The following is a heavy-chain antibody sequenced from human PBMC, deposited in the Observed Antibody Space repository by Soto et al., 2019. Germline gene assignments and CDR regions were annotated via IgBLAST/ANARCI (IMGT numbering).Heavy chain of an antibody. CDR3: ARAQDIMIIPAAPLYNWFDP. J-gene: IGHJ5*02. Sequence: GGSLRLSCVASGFTFSGYAMHWVRQAPGKGLEWVAFISYDGSHKYYADSVKGRFTISRDNSKNTLYMELDSLRAEDTAVYYCARAQDIMIIPAAPLYNWFDPWGQGTLVTVSS. CDR1: GFTFSGYA. D-gene: IGHD2-2*01. V-gene: IGHV3-30*04. CDR2: ISYDGSHK.